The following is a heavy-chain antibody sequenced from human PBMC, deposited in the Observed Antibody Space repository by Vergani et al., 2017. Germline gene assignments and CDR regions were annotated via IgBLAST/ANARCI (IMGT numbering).Heavy chain of an antibody. D-gene: IGHD1-14*01. J-gene: IGHJ4*02. CDR1: GGSISSGGYY. CDR3: AGGAYTNYFDY. CDR2: IYYSGST. V-gene: IGHV4-61*08. Sequence: QVQLQESGPGLVKPSQTLSITCTVSGGSISSGGYYWSWIRQPPGKGLEWIGYIYYSGSTNYNPSLKSRVTISVDTSKNQFSLKLSSVTAADTAVYYCAGGAYTNYFDYWGQGTLVTVSS.